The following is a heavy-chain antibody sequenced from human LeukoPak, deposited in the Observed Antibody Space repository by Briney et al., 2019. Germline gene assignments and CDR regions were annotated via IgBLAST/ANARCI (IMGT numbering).Heavy chain of an antibody. CDR1: GYSISSGYY. Sequence: PSETLSLTCAVSGYSISSGYYWGWIRQPPGKGLEWIGSIYHSGSTYYNPSLKSRVTISVDTSKNQFSLKLSSVTAADTAVYYCARLGIYCSSTSCLNWFDPWGQGTLSPSPQ. D-gene: IGHD2-2*01. CDR2: IYHSGST. CDR3: ARLGIYCSSTSCLNWFDP. V-gene: IGHV4-38-2*01. J-gene: IGHJ5*02.